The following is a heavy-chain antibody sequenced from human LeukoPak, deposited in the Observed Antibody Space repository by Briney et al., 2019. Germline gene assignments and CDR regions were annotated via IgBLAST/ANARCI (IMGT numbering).Heavy chain of an antibody. CDR3: AKSGGSTYDTGGYEPK. Sequence: GGSLRLSCAASGFTFSSYAMTWVRQAPGKGLEWVSSISGSGGSTYYADSVKGRFTISRDNSKNTLFLQMNSLRAEDTAVYYCAKSGGSTYDTGGYEPKWGQGTLVTVSS. J-gene: IGHJ4*02. D-gene: IGHD3-22*01. V-gene: IGHV3-23*01. CDR2: ISGSGGST. CDR1: GFTFSSYA.